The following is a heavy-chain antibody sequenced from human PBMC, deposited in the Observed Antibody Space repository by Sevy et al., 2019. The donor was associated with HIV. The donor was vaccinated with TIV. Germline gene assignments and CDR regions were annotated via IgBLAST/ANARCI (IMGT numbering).Heavy chain of an antibody. Sequence: GGSLRLSCAASGFDFNHHWMSWVRQAPQKGLEWVANIKQDGSETYYVDSLEGRFSISRDNAKNSLSLQINDLRAEDTVVYYCARLPTGLQSFNYLLSTYFDSWGQGTLVTVSS. CDR1: GFDFNHHW. V-gene: IGHV3-7*01. CDR3: ARLPTGLQSFNYLLSTYFDS. J-gene: IGHJ4*02. D-gene: IGHD3-9*01. CDR2: IKQDGSET.